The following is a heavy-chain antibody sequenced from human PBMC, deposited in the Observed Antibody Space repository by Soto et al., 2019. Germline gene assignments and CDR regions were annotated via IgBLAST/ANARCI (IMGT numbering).Heavy chain of an antibody. J-gene: IGHJ6*02. V-gene: IGHV1-18*01. Sequence: ASVKVSCKASGYTFTSYGISWVRQAPGQGLEWMGWISAYNGNTNYAQKLQGRVTMTPDTSTSTAYMELRSLRSDDTAVYYCARGSITGTTLGYYYYGMDVWGQGTTVTVSS. CDR2: ISAYNGNT. D-gene: IGHD1-7*01. CDR1: GYTFTSYG. CDR3: ARGSITGTTLGYYYYGMDV.